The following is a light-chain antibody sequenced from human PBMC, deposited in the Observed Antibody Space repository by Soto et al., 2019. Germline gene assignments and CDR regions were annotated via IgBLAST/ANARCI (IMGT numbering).Light chain of an antibody. CDR3: QQYESLPYT. CDR2: DAS. J-gene: IGKJ2*01. V-gene: IGKV1-33*01. Sequence: DIQMTQSPSSLAASVGDKITISCQASRDVGNYFHWYQQKPGKAPKILIYDASNLETGVPSRFSGSGSGTHFTFTISSLQPEDFATYYCQQYESLPYTFGQGTKVEI. CDR1: RDVGNY.